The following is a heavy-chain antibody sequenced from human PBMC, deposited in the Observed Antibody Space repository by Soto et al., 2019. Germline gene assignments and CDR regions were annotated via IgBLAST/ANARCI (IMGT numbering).Heavy chain of an antibody. Sequence: QVQLVESGGGVVQPGRSLRLSCAASGFTFSSYAMHWVRQAPGKGLEWVAVISYDGSNKYYADSVKGRFTISRDNSKNTLYLQMNSLRAEDTAVYYCARAYDFWSFGMDVWGQGTTVTVSS. J-gene: IGHJ6*02. V-gene: IGHV3-30-3*01. CDR2: ISYDGSNK. CDR1: GFTFSSYA. CDR3: ARAYDFWSFGMDV. D-gene: IGHD3-3*01.